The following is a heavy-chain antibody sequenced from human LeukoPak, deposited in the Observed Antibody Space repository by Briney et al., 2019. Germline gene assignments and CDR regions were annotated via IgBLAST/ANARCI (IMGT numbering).Heavy chain of an antibody. D-gene: IGHD1-26*01. V-gene: IGHV3-30-3*01. J-gene: IGHJ3*02. CDR2: ISYDGSNK. Sequence: GGSLRLSCAASGFTFSSYAMHWVRQAPGKGLEWVAVISYDGSNKYYADSVKGRSTISRDNSKNTLYLQMNSLRAEDTAVYYCARVRELLRAFDIWGQGTMVTVSS. CDR3: ARVRELLRAFDI. CDR1: GFTFSSYA.